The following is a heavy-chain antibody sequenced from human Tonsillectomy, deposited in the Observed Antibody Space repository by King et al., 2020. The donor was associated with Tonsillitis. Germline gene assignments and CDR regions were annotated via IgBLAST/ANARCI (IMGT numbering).Heavy chain of an antibody. V-gene: IGHV1-2*02. CDR3: ARESSRPDYGDYEGGFDP. Sequence: QLVQSGAEVKKPGASVKVSCKASGYTFTGYYMHWVRQAPGQGLEWSGWINPNSGGTNYAQKFQGRVTMTRDTSISTAYMGLSRLRSEDTAVYYGARESSRPDYGDYEGGFDPWGQGTLVTVSS. J-gene: IGHJ5*02. CDR1: GYTFTGYY. D-gene: IGHD4-17*01. CDR2: INPNSGGT.